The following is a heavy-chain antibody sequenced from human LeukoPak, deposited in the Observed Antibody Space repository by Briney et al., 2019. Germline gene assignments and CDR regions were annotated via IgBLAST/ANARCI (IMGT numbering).Heavy chain of an antibody. V-gene: IGHV4-59*01. J-gene: IGHJ6*03. D-gene: IGHD4-11*01. CDR1: GGSISSYY. Sequence: PSETLSLTCTVSGGSISSYYWSWIRQPPGKGLEWIGYIYYSGSTNYNPSLKSRVTISVGTSKNQFSLKLSSVTAADTAVYYCARGLHSNYVYYYYMDVWGKGTTVTVSS. CDR3: ARGLHSNYVYYYYMDV. CDR2: IYYSGST.